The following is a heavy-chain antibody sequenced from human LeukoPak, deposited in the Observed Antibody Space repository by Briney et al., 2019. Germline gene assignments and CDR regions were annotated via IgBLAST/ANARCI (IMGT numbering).Heavy chain of an antibody. CDR2: IYPGDSDT. CDR1: GYSFTSYW. V-gene: IGHV5-51*01. D-gene: IGHD6-13*01. J-gene: IGHJ6*03. Sequence: GESLKISCKGSGYSFTSYWIGWVRQMPGKGLEWMGIIYPGDSDTRYSPSFQGQVTISADKSISTAYLQWGSLKASGTAMYYCARQTTSSWYLNRAYMDVWGKGTTVTVSS. CDR3: ARQTTSSWYLNRAYMDV.